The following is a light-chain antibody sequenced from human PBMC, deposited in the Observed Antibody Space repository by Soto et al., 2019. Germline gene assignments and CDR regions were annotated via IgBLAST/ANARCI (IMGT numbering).Light chain of an antibody. CDR3: QQLNSNPT. V-gene: IGKV1-9*01. J-gene: IGKJ3*01. CDR1: QGISSY. CDR2: GAS. Sequence: DIQLTQSPSFLSASVGDRVTITCRASQGISSYLAWYQQKPGEAPKLLIYGASTLQTGVPSRFTGSGSGPEFTITISSLQPEDFTTYFCQQLNSNPTFGPGPQVDIK.